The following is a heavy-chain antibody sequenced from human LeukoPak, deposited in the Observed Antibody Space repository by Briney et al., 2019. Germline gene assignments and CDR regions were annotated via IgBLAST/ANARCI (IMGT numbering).Heavy chain of an antibody. V-gene: IGHV1-2*02. J-gene: IGHJ3*02. CDR1: GYTFTGYY. CDR3: ARDLLEYQLPRAFDI. CDR2: INPDSGGT. Sequence: ASVKVSCKASGYTFTGYYMHWARQAPGQGLEWMGWINPDSGGTNYAQKFQDRVTMTRDTSISTAYMELRRLRSDDTAVYYCARDLLEYQLPRAFDIWGQGTMVTVSS. D-gene: IGHD2-2*01.